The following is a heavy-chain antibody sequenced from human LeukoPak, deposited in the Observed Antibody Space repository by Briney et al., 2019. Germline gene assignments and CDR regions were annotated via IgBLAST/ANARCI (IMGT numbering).Heavy chain of an antibody. CDR2: ISYDGSNK. CDR1: GFTFSSYA. Sequence: PGGSLRLSCAASGFTFSSYAMHWVRQAPGKGLEWVAVISYDGSNKYYADSVKGRFTISRDNSKNTLYLQMNSLRAEDTAVYYCAKRDYDFWSGYYYYYGMGGWGQGATVTVSS. J-gene: IGHJ6*02. D-gene: IGHD3-3*01. CDR3: AKRDYDFWSGYYYYYGMGG. V-gene: IGHV3-30-3*01.